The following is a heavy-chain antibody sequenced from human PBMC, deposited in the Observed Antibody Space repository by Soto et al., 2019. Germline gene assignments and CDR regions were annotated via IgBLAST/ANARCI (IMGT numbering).Heavy chain of an antibody. CDR2: INHSGST. V-gene: IGHV4-34*01. D-gene: IGHD6-19*01. CDR1: GGSFSGYY. CDR3: VREDIAVAGTGGNTVYYYYGTEV. Sequence: SETLSLTCAVYGGSFSGYYWSWIRQPPGKGLEWIGEINHSGSTNYNPSLKSRVTISVDTSKNQFSLKLSSVTAADTAVYYCVREDIAVAGTGGNTVYYYYGTEVWDQGTMVTVSS. J-gene: IGHJ6*02.